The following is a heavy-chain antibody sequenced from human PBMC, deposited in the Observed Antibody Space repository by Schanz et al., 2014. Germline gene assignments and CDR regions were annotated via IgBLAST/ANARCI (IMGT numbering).Heavy chain of an antibody. CDR3: ARGRTFDY. J-gene: IGHJ4*02. V-gene: IGHV1-46*01. CDR2: INPSGGST. Sequence: QVQLVQSGAEVKKPGASVKVSCKASGYTFTSDSMHWVRQAPGQGFEWMGMINPSGGSTTYAQKFRGRVTMTRNTSMSTAYIELHILTSEDTAVYYCARGRTFDYWGQGTLVTVSS. CDR1: GYTFTSDS.